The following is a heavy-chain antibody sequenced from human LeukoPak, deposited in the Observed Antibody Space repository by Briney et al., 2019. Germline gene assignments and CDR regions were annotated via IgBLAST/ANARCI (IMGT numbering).Heavy chain of an antibody. V-gene: IGHV3-21*01. D-gene: IGHD3-16*01. CDR3: ARDLIIWGASLLGAFDI. J-gene: IGHJ3*02. CDR1: GFTFSSYS. CDR2: ISSSSSSYI. Sequence: GGSLRLSCAASGFTFSSYSMTWVRQAPGKGLEWVSSISSSSSSYIYYAGSVKGRFTISRDNAKNSLYLQMNSLRAEDTAVYYCARDLIIWGASLLGAFDIWGQGTMVTVSS.